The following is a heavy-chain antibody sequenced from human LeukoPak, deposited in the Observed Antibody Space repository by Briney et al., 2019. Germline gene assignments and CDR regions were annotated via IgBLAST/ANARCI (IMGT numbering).Heavy chain of an antibody. CDR3: ARTLRRHCSGGSCYSPHLDY. CDR2: MNPNSGNT. Sequence: ASVKVSCKASGYTFASYDINWVRRATGQGLEWMGWMNPNSGNTGYTQKFQGRVTMTRDTSISTAYMELSSLRSEDTAVYYCARTLRRHCSGGSCYSPHLDYWGQGTLVTVSS. CDR1: GYTFASYD. D-gene: IGHD2-15*01. V-gene: IGHV1-8*01. J-gene: IGHJ4*02.